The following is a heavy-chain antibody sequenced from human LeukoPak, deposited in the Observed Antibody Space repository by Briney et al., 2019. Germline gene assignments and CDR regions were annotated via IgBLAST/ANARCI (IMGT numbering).Heavy chain of an antibody. D-gene: IGHD3-16*02. V-gene: IGHV3-7*03. CDR2: IKQDGSEK. CDR1: GFTFSSYW. Sequence: TGGSLRLSCAASGFTFSSYWMQWVRQAPGKGLEWVANIKQDGSEKYYADSVKGRFTIFRDNSKNTVYLQMNSLRVEDTAVYYCAKSLYGGCDYWGQGTVVTVSS. J-gene: IGHJ4*02. CDR3: AKSLYGGCDY.